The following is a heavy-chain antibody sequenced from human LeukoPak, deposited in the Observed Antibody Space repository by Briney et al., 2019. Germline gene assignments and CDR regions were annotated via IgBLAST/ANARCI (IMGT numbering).Heavy chain of an antibody. CDR1: WGSLNRGGYY. CDR2: IYYSGST. D-gene: IGHD1-20*01. V-gene: IGHV4-30-4*08. Sequence: PSQTPFLPLTFSWGSLNRGGYYLSLVRPPPGEGLGGSWYIYYSGSTYYNPSLKSRVTISVDRSKNQFSLKLSSVTAADTAVYYCARGGITGTTEMYYFDYWGQGTLVTVSS. CDR3: ARGGITGTTEMYYFDY. J-gene: IGHJ4*02.